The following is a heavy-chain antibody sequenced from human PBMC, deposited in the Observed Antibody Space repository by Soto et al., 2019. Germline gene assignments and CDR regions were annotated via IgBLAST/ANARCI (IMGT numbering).Heavy chain of an antibody. V-gene: IGHV5-51*01. J-gene: IGHJ4*02. CDR1: GYSFTSYW. D-gene: IGHD5-12*01. CDR2: IYPGNSDT. Sequence: GESLKISCKGSGYSFTSYWIGWVRQMPGKGLEWMGIIYPGNSDTRYSPSFQGQVTISADKSITTAYLQWSSLKASDTAMYYCARQGEYSGYDTPDFDYWGQGTLVTVSS. CDR3: ARQGEYSGYDTPDFDY.